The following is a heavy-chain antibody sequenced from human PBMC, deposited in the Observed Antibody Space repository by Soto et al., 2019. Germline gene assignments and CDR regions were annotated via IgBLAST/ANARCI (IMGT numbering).Heavy chain of an antibody. V-gene: IGHV1-8*01. CDR1: GYTFTNYD. Sequence: QVQLVQSGAEVRTPGASVKVSCKASGYTFTNYDINWVRQATGQVPEWLGWMNPDSGHTGYVQNVQRRVXXPXNXXISTAYMELSNLRSEDTGVYYCARSVGGSNVNFDYWGQGTLVTVSS. CDR2: MNPDSGHT. CDR3: ARSVGGSNVNFDY. J-gene: IGHJ4*02. D-gene: IGHD7-27*01.